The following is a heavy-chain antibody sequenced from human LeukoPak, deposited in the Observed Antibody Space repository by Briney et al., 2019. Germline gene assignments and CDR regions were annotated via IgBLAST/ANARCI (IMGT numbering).Heavy chain of an antibody. D-gene: IGHD2-2*01. CDR1: GFTFSDYG. CDR2: ISYDGNSE. J-gene: IGHJ5*02. V-gene: IGHV3-30*18. CDR3: AKRRSPCCNPP. Sequence: PGGSLRLSCAASGFTFSDYGMHWVRQAPGKGLEWVAVISYDGNSEYYADSVKGRFSISRDNSKDTLYLQMNSLRPEDTAVYYWAKRRSPCCNPPGGRGPLVPVS.